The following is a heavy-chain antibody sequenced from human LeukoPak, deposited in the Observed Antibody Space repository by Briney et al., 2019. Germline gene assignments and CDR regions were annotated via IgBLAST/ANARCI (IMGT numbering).Heavy chain of an antibody. D-gene: IGHD3-10*01. Sequence: ASVKVSCKASRYTFTSYDINWVREAAGDGLEWMGWMNPNTGRTGYAQKFQGRITMTRDTSINTAYMELTNLRSEDTAVYYCARLSQTPDYYTLGGYYYLGYWGQGTLVTVSS. CDR3: ARLSQTPDYYTLGGYYYLGY. CDR1: RYTFTSYD. CDR2: MNPNTGRT. J-gene: IGHJ4*02. V-gene: IGHV1-8*01.